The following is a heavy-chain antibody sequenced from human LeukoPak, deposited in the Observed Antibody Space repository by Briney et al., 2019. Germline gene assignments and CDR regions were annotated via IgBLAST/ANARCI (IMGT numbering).Heavy chain of an antibody. J-gene: IGHJ6*03. D-gene: IGHD6-6*01. V-gene: IGHV1-2*02. CDR1: GYTFTGYY. CDR2: INPNSGGT. Sequence: ASVKVSCKASGYTFTGYYMHWVRQAPGQGLEWMGWINPNSGGTNYAQKFQGRVTMTRDTSISTAYMELSRLRSDDTAVYYCARSMSSSSRYYYYYYMDVWGKGTTVTVSS. CDR3: ARSMSSSSRYYYYYYMDV.